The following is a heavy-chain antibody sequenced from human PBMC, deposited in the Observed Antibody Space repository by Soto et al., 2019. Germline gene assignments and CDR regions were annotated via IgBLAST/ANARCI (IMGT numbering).Heavy chain of an antibody. CDR3: AGHTLPFDYYYYYMDV. V-gene: IGHV3-66*01. CDR1: EFTVSDNY. D-gene: IGHD2-15*01. CDR2: IYSGGAT. J-gene: IGHJ6*03. Sequence: GGSLRLSCAASEFTVSDNYMSWVRQTPWRGLEWVSVIYSGGATYYADSGKGRFTVSRDESKNTLYLQMNSLGSEDTAVYYCAGHTLPFDYYYYYMDVWGKGTTVTVSS.